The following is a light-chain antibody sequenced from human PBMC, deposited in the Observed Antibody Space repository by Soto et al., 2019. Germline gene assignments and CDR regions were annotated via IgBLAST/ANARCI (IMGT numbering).Light chain of an antibody. V-gene: IGKV1-39*01. J-gene: IGKJ4*01. Sequence: DIQMTQSPSALAASVGDRVTITCRASQSISSYLNCYQQKPGKAPKLLIYAASSLQSGVPSRFSGSGSGTDFTLTISSLQPEDFATYYCQQSYSTPLTFGGGTTGDIK. CDR3: QQSYSTPLT. CDR2: AAS. CDR1: QSISSY.